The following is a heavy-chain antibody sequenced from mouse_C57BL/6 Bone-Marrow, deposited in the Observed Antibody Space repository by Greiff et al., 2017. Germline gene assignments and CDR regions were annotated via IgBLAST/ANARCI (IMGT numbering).Heavy chain of an antibody. Sequence: EVHLVESGGDLVKPGGSLKLSCAASGFTFSSYGMSWVRQTPDKRLEWVATISSGGSYTYYPDSVQGRFTISRDNAKNTLYLQMSRLLSEDTAMYDCARHFRIRRRGKLMDYWGQGTSVTVSS. J-gene: IGHJ4*01. CDR1: GFTFSSYG. V-gene: IGHV5-6*01. CDR2: ISSGGSYT. D-gene: IGHD2-12*01. CDR3: ARHFRIRRRGKLMDY.